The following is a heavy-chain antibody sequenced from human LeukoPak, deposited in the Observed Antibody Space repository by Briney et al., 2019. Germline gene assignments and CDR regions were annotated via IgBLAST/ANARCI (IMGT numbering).Heavy chain of an antibody. CDR2: IIPNSGGT. V-gene: IGHV1-2*02. Sequence: ASVKVSFKASGYTFTGYYMHWVRQAPGQGLEWMGWIIPNSGGTKYAQKFQGRVNMTRDTSISTAYLELSRLTSDDTAVYYCARAQGWERPLDYWGQGTLVTVSS. CDR1: GYTFTGYY. J-gene: IGHJ4*02. D-gene: IGHD1-1*01. CDR3: ARAQGWERPLDY.